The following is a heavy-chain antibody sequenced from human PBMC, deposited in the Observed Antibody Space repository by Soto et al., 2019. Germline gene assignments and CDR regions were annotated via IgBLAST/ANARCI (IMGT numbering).Heavy chain of an antibody. Sequence: SLRLSCAASGFTFDDYAMHWVRQAPGKGLEWVAGISWNSGSIGYADSVKGRFTISRDNAKNTLYLQMNSLRAEDTAVYYCAQIIVGATTTDYWGQGTLVTVSS. D-gene: IGHD1-26*01. V-gene: IGHV3-9*01. CDR1: GFTFDDYA. CDR2: ISWNSGSI. J-gene: IGHJ4*02. CDR3: AQIIVGATTTDY.